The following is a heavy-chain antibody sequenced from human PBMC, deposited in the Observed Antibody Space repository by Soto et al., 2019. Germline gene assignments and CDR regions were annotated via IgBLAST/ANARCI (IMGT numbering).Heavy chain of an antibody. V-gene: IGHV1-3*01. CDR3: ARGVAGPLHWIHP. J-gene: IGHJ5*02. D-gene: IGHD6-19*01. Sequence: GASVKVSCKASGYTFTSYAMHWVRQAPGQRLEWMGWINAGNGNTKYSQKFQGRVTITRDTSASTAYMELSSLRSKDTAVYYCARGVAGPLHWIHPWCQGTLVTVSS. CDR1: GYTFTSYA. CDR2: INAGNGNT.